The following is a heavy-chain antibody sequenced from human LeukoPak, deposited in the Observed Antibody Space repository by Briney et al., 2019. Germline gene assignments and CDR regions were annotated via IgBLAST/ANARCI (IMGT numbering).Heavy chain of an antibody. V-gene: IGHV5-51*01. J-gene: IGHJ4*02. Sequence: GDSLKISCKASGYIFTSYWIGWVRQMPGKGLEWMGINYPADSDTRYSPSFQGQVTISADKSISTAYLQWSSLKASDTAMYYCAIPRGGGQIRPFDYWGQGTLVTVSS. CDR1: GYIFTSYW. CDR2: NYPADSDT. D-gene: IGHD3-10*01. CDR3: AIPRGGGQIRPFDY.